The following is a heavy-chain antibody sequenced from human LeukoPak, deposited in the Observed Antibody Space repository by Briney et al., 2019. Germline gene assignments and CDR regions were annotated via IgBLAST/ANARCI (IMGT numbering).Heavy chain of an antibody. Sequence: GRSLRLSCAASGFTFSTYFMHWVRQAPGKGLEWVSDIASDGSHTFYVEPVKGRFTISRDNSKNTLYLQMNSLRAEDTAVYFCARERQDTILHSGAFDIWGQGTMVTVSP. D-gene: IGHD2-21*01. V-gene: IGHV3-30-3*01. CDR2: IASDGSHT. J-gene: IGHJ3*02. CDR3: ARERQDTILHSGAFDI. CDR1: GFTFSTYF.